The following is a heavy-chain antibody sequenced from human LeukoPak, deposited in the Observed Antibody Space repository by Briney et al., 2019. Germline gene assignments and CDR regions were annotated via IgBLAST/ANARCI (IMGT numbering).Heavy chain of an antibody. CDR1: GFTFSSYA. J-gene: IGHJ3*02. V-gene: IGHV3-30-3*01. CDR3: ARDRTVTTSPGAFDI. Sequence: GGSLRLSCAASGFTFSSYAMHWVRQAPGKGLEWVAVISYDGSNKYYADSVKGRFTISRDNSKNTLYLQMNSLRAEDTAVYYCARDRTVTTSPGAFDIWGQGTMVTVSS. CDR2: ISYDGSNK. D-gene: IGHD4-17*01.